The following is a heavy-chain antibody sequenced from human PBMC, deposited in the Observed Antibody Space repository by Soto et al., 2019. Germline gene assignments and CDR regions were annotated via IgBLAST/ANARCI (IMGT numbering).Heavy chain of an antibody. V-gene: IGHV3-7*03. D-gene: IGHD3-10*01. CDR3: ASRGSSGIHFDS. Sequence: GSLRLSCVASGFTFRSYWMSWVRQAPGKGLEWVGSINQDGSGGYYVDSLKGRFSISRDNSKNSLFLQMNKMRAEDTAVYYCASRGSSGIHFDSWGQGTLVTVSS. CDR1: GFTFRSYW. CDR2: INQDGSGG. J-gene: IGHJ4*02.